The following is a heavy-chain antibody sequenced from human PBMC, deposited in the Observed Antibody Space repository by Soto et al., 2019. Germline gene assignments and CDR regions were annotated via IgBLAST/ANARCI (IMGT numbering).Heavy chain of an antibody. J-gene: IGHJ5*02. CDR1: GGSISYNSYY. CDR3: ERLVVVAPVANA. V-gene: IGHV4-39*02. D-gene: IGHD2-2*01. Sequence: SETLSLTCSVSGGSISYNSYYWGWIRQPPGKGLEWVGGIFYTGTTHYSPSLKDRVTISVDTSKNSFSLNLTSVTAADTAVYFCERLVVVAPVANAWGQGTLVTVSS. CDR2: IFYTGTT.